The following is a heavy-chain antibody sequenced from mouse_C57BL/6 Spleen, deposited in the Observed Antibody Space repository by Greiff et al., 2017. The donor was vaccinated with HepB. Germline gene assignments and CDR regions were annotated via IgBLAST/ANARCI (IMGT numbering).Heavy chain of an antibody. J-gene: IGHJ2*01. V-gene: IGHV5-17*01. CDR1: GFTFSDYG. CDR2: ISSGSSTI. CDR3: ARGGLDY. Sequence: EVKLMESGGGLVKPGGSLKLSCAASGFTFSDYGMHWVRQAPEKGLEWVADISSGSSTIYYADTVKGRFTISRDNAKNTLFLQMTSLRSEDTAMYYCARGGLDYWGQGTTLTVSS.